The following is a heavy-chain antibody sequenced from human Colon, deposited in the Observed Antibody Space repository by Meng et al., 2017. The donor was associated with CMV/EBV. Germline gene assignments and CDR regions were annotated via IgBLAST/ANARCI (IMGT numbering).Heavy chain of an antibody. D-gene: IGHD3-3*01. Sequence: GESLKISCAASGFTFSHYSMNWVRQAPGKGLEWISYISSSATSLFYADSVRGRFTISRDNANNSLDLQMNSLGAEDTAVYYCARIWDDFWSGYRYYFYAVDVWGQGTAVTVSS. CDR1: GFTFSHYS. J-gene: IGHJ6*02. V-gene: IGHV3-48*04. CDR3: ARIWDDFWSGYRYYFYAVDV. CDR2: ISSSATSL.